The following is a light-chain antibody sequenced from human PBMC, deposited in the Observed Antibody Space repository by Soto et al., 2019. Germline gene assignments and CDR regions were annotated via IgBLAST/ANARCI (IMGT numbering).Light chain of an antibody. Sequence: DIVLTHSPSTLCVSRLERATISFIASQSVSSYLAWYQQKPGRAPRLLIFDTSNRATGIPARFSGSGSGTDFTLTISSLEPEDFAIYYCQKRKNWQVTCGKGPRREIK. CDR2: DTS. V-gene: IGKV3-11*01. CDR3: QKRKNWQVT. CDR1: QSVSSY. J-gene: IGKJ5*01.